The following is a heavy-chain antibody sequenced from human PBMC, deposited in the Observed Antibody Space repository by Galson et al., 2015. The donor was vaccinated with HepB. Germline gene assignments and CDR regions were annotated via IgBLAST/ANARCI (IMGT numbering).Heavy chain of an antibody. CDR1: GGTFSSYT. V-gene: IGHV1-69*04. D-gene: IGHD3-10*01. CDR2: IIPILGIA. CDR3: AREVYGSGSYYPYYYYGMDV. J-gene: IGHJ6*02. Sequence: SVKVSCKASGGTFSSYTISWVRQAPGQGPEWMGRIIPILGIANYAQKFQGRVTITADKSTSTAYMELSSLRSEDTAVYYCAREVYGSGSYYPYYYYGMDVWGQGTTVTVSS.